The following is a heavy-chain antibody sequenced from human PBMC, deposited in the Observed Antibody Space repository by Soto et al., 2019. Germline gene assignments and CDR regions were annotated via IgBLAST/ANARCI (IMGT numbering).Heavy chain of an antibody. CDR3: ALRPAFTTTWFDP. CDR2: VYYSGSS. D-gene: IGHD1-1*01. Sequence: QVQLQESGPGLVKPSETLSLTCTVSGGLIRSNNHYWGWVRQAPGKGLEWIGFVYYSGSSYYNPSFKSRVTMSVDMSKNQFSLKLTSVTAADTAVYYCALRPAFTTTWFDPWGQGILVTASS. CDR1: GGLIRSNNHY. J-gene: IGHJ5*02. V-gene: IGHV4-39*01.